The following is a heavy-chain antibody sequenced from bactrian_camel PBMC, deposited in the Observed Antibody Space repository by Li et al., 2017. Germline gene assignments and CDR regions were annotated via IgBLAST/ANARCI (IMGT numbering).Heavy chain of an antibody. CDR2: VDSEGNL. D-gene: IGHD4*01. Sequence: HVQLVESGGGSVQAGGSLRLSCTASEDIASSVCVGWFRQSPGKEREGIAGVDSEGNLNYADSWKGRVTISKDNAKNTLYLQMNSLIPGDTAMYYCATDIGNRRTMNCDFWLRHNVRSSQDYWGRGTQVTVS. V-gene: IGHV3S53*01. J-gene: IGHJ7*01. CDR1: EDIASSVC.